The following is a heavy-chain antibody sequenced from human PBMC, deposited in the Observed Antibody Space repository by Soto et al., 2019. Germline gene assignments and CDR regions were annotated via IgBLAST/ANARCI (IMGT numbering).Heavy chain of an antibody. CDR1: GGSISSSGYY. CDR3: ARQIRKGTTMRGVDY. D-gene: IGHD4-4*01. Sequence: QLQLQESGPGLVKASETLSLTCTVSGGSISSSGYYWGWIRQPPGKGLGWIGNIYYSGSTYYNSSLKSRLTISVDTSKNQFSLKLSYVTAADTALYYCARQIRKGTTMRGVDYWGQGTLVTVSS. CDR2: IYYSGST. V-gene: IGHV4-39*01. J-gene: IGHJ4*02.